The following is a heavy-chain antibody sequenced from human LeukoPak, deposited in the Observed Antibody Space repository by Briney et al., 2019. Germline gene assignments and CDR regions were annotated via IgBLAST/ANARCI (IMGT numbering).Heavy chain of an antibody. J-gene: IGHJ3*02. CDR1: GYTFTTYG. CDR2: ISGYNGNT. CDR3: ARDWNCGGNFDVFDI. V-gene: IGHV1-18*01. D-gene: IGHD4-23*01. Sequence: ASVKVSCKASGYTFTTYGISWVRQAPGQGLEWMGWISGYNGNTNYAQKLQGRVTMTTDTSTSTAYMELRSLRSDDTAVYYCARDWNCGGNFDVFDIWGQGTMVTVSS.